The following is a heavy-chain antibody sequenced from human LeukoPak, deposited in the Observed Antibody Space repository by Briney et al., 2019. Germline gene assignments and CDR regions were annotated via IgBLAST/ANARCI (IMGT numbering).Heavy chain of an antibody. V-gene: IGHV1-8*03. CDR2: MNPNSGNT. J-gene: IGHJ5*02. CDR1: GYTFTSYD. D-gene: IGHD4-23*01. Sequence: ASVKVSCKASGYTFTSYDINWVRQATGQGLGWMGWMNPNSGNTGYAQKFQGRVTITRNTSISTAYMELSSLRSEDTAVYYCARGPRYGGTPGVWFDPWGQGTLVTVSS. CDR3: ARGPRYGGTPGVWFDP.